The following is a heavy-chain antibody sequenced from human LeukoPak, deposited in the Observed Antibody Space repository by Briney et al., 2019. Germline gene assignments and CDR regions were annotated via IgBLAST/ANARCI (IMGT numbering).Heavy chain of an antibody. D-gene: IGHD3-10*01. CDR1: GGTFNSYA. J-gene: IGHJ5*02. V-gene: IGHV1-69*05. Sequence: SVKVSFKASGGTFNSYAISWVRPAPGQGGGWRGGIITIFATAHYAQKFQGRVTITTDESTSTAYMELSSLRSEDTAVYYCARAPKFRGVIIQAEFDHWGQGTLVTVSS. CDR2: IITIFATA. CDR3: ARAPKFRGVIIQAEFDH.